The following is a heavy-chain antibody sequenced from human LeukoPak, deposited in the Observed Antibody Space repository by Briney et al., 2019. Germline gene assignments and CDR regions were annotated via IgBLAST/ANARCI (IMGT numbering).Heavy chain of an antibody. CDR1: GYSISSGYY. CDR3: AREPTTVTNGGAFDI. CDR2: IYHSGST. Sequence: PSETLSLTCTVSGYSISSGYYWGWIRQPPGKGLEWIGSIYHSGSTYYNPSLKSRVTISVDTSKNQFSLKLSSVTAADTAVYYCAREPTTVTNGGAFDIWGQGTMVTVSS. J-gene: IGHJ3*02. V-gene: IGHV4-38-2*02. D-gene: IGHD4-17*01.